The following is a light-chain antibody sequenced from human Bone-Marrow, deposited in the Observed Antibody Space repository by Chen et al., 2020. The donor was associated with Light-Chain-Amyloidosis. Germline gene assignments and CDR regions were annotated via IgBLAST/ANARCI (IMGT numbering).Light chain of an antibody. CDR2: RDT. J-gene: IGLJ2*01. CDR1: DLPTKY. Sequence: YELIQPPSVSVSPGQAARVTCSGDDLPTKYAYWYQQKPGQAPVLVIHRDTERPSGISERFSGSSSGTTATLTISGVQAEDEADYHCQSADSSGTYEVIFGGGTKLTVL. CDR3: QSADSSGTYEVI. V-gene: IGLV3-25*03.